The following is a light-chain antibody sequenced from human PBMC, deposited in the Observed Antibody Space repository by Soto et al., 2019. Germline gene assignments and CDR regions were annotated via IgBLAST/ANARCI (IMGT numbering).Light chain of an antibody. CDR2: DAS. CDR1: QSVENY. V-gene: IGKV3-11*01. J-gene: IGKJ1*01. Sequence: EIVLTQSPAALSLSPGERATLSCRASQSVENYLAWFQQKPGQAPRLLIFDASNRATGIPARFSGSGSGTYLTFTISSLEPEDFAVYYCQQRSNWPRTFGQGTKVEI. CDR3: QQRSNWPRT.